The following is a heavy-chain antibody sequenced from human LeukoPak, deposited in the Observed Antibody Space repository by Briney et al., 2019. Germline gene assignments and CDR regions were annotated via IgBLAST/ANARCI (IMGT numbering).Heavy chain of an antibody. CDR2: IYSSGST. Sequence: SETLSLTCTVSGASMRRYYWTWIRQPAGKGLEWIGRIYSSGSTNYNPSLKSRVTISVDPSKNQFSLKLSSVTAADTAVYYCARENPVGYSYGPVYFDYWGQGTLATVSS. V-gene: IGHV4-4*07. D-gene: IGHD5-18*01. CDR3: ARENPVGYSYGPVYFDY. CDR1: GASMRRYY. J-gene: IGHJ4*02.